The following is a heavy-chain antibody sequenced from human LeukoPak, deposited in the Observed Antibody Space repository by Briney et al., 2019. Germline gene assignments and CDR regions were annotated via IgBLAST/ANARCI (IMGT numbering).Heavy chain of an antibody. D-gene: IGHD5-12*01. CDR1: GFTFSSYG. J-gene: IGHJ4*02. CDR2: IRSDGSDK. Sequence: PGGSLRLSCAASGFTFSSYGRHWVRQAPGKGLEWVAFIRSDGSDKYYADSVKGRFTISRDNSKNTLYLQMNSLRAEDTAVYYCSQEGGSHYWGQGTLVTVSS. V-gene: IGHV3-30*02. CDR3: SQEGGSHY.